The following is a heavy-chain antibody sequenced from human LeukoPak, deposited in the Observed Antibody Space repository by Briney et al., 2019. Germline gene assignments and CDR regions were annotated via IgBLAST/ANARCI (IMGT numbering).Heavy chain of an antibody. CDR2: ISSSSSYI. J-gene: IGHJ6*03. CDR1: GFTFSSYS. Sequence: GGSLRLSCAASGFTFSSYSMNWVRQAPGKGLEWVSAISSSSSYIYYADSVKGRFTISRDKAKHSLYLQMNSLRADDTAVYYCERDGTPPRANYYYYMDVWGKGTTVTVSS. V-gene: IGHV3-21*01. D-gene: IGHD1-26*01. CDR3: ERDGTPPRANYYYYMDV.